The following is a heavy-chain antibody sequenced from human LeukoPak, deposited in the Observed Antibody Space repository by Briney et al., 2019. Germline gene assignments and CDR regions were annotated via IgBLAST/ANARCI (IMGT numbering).Heavy chain of an antibody. Sequence: KPSETLSLTCTVSGGSISSYYWSWIRQPAGKGLEWIGRIYTSGSTNYNPSLKSRVTMSVDTSKNQFSLKLSSVTAADTAVYYCARDSLSIAARWAFDIWGQGTMVTVSS. CDR3: ARDSLSIAARWAFDI. D-gene: IGHD6-6*01. CDR2: IYTSGST. V-gene: IGHV4-4*07. J-gene: IGHJ3*02. CDR1: GGSISSYY.